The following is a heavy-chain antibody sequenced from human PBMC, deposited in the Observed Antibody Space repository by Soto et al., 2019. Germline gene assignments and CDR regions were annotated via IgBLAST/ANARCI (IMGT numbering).Heavy chain of an antibody. J-gene: IGHJ4*02. Sequence: KPSETLSLTCTVSGGSISSSSYYWGWIRQPPGKGLEWIGSIYYSGSTYYNPSLKSRVTISVDTSKNQFSLKLSSVTAADTAVYYCARADYYDILTGYYSRASNFDYWGQGTLVTVSS. CDR1: GGSISSSSYY. CDR3: ARADYYDILTGYYSRASNFDY. D-gene: IGHD3-9*01. V-gene: IGHV4-39*01. CDR2: IYYSGST.